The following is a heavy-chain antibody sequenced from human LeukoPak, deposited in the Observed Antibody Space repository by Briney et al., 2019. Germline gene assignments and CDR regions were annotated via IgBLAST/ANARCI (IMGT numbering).Heavy chain of an antibody. Sequence: ASVKVSCKASGYTFTDYYFHWVRQPPGQGLEWMGRINPNSGGTNYARDFQGRVTMTKVTSIRPAYMERSRLRSDGTAVYYCATLSDSSSDYWGQGTLVTVSS. J-gene: IGHJ4*02. CDR3: ATLSDSSSDY. CDR1: GYTFTDYY. V-gene: IGHV1-2*06. D-gene: IGHD6-13*01. CDR2: INPNSGGT.